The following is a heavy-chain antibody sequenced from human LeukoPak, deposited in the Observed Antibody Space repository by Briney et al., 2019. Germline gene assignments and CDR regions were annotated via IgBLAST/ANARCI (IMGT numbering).Heavy chain of an antibody. CDR2: INWNSGSI. Sequence: GGSLRLSCAASGFTFDDYAMHWVRQAPGKGLEWVSGINWNSGSIGYADSVKGRFTISRDNAKNSLYLQMNSLRVEDTALYYCAKHKAQWNAYYYYGMDVWGQGTTVTVSS. CDR1: GFTFDDYA. V-gene: IGHV3-9*01. D-gene: IGHD1-1*01. CDR3: AKHKAQWNAYYYYGMDV. J-gene: IGHJ6*02.